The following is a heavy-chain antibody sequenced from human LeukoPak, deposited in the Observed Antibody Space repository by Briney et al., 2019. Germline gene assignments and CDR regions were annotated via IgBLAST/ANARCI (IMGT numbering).Heavy chain of an antibody. V-gene: IGHV4-59*01. D-gene: IGHD5-12*01. CDR1: GGSISSYY. CDR2: IYYSGST. J-gene: IGHJ5*02. Sequence: SETLSLTCTVSGGSISSYYWSWIRQPPGKGLEWIGYIYYSGSTNYNPSLKSRVTISVDTSKNQFSLKLSSETAADTAVYYCARGDSGYDAWGQGTLVTVSS. CDR3: ARGDSGYDA.